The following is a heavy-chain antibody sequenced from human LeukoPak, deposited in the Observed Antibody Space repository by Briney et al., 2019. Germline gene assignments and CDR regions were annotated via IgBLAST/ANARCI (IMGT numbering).Heavy chain of an antibody. CDR2: IYYSGST. V-gene: IGHV4-30-4*01. CDR3: ASGTDWDSSGYVGYAFDT. J-gene: IGHJ3*02. Sequence: PSQTLSLTCTVSGGSISSGDYYWSWIHQPPGKGLEWIGYIYYSGSTYYNPSLKSRVTISVDTSKNQFSLKLSSVTAADTAVYYCASGTDWDSSGYVGYAFDTWGQGTMVTVSS. CDR1: GGSISSGDYY. D-gene: IGHD3-22*01.